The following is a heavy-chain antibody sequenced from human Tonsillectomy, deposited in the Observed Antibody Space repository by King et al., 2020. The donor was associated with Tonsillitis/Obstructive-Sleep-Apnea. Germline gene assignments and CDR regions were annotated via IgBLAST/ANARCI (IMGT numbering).Heavy chain of an antibody. CDR3: SRASVTEDRDY. CDR2: IRTKTYGGTT. J-gene: IGHJ4*02. D-gene: IGHD2-21*02. V-gene: IGHV3-49*05. Sequence: VQLVESGGALVKPGRSLRLSCTASGFTFGDYVMNWFRQAPGKGLEWVGFIRTKTYGGTTEYAASVKGRFTISRDDSKSFAYLQMNSLKTEDTAIYYCSRASVTEDRDYWGQGTLVTVSS. CDR1: GFTFGDYV.